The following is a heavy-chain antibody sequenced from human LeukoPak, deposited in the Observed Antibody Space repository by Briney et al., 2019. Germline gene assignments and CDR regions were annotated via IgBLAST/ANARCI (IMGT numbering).Heavy chain of an antibody. CDR1: GNYW. V-gene: IGHV3-74*01. Sequence: PGGSLRLSCAASGNYWMHWVRQAPGKGLVWVSHINSDGSWTSYADSVKGRFTISRDNSKNTLYLQMDSLRAEDTAVYYCARELTIFGVVIQRYDTFDIWGQGTMVTVSS. J-gene: IGHJ3*02. CDR2: INSDGSWT. CDR3: ARELTIFGVVIQRYDTFDI. D-gene: IGHD3-3*01.